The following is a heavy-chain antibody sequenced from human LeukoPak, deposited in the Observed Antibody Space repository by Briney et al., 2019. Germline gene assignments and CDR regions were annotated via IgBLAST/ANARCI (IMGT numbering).Heavy chain of an antibody. CDR1: GGTFSSYA. J-gene: IGHJ4*02. CDR2: IVPIFGTA. CDR3: ARGLYSSGWYYFDY. V-gene: IGHV1-69*06. Sequence: GASVKVSCKASGGTFSSYAISWVRQAPGQGLEWMGGIVPIFGTANYAQKFQGRVTITADKSTSTAYMELSSLRSEDTAVYYCARGLYSSGWYYFDYWGQGTLVTVSS. D-gene: IGHD6-19*01.